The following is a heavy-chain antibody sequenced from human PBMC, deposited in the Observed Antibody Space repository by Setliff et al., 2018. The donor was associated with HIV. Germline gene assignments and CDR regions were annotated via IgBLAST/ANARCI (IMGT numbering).Heavy chain of an antibody. CDR2: IYTDDSNT. V-gene: IGHV3-23*03. Sequence: PGGSLRLSCAASGFTFSSFAMTWVRQAPGKGLEWVSIIYTDDSNTYYAESVKGRFTISRDNSKNTLYLQMNSLRAEDTAVYYCARSPQGGYFDYWGQGTLVTVSS. CDR1: GFTFSSFA. CDR3: ARSPQGGYFDY. J-gene: IGHJ4*03.